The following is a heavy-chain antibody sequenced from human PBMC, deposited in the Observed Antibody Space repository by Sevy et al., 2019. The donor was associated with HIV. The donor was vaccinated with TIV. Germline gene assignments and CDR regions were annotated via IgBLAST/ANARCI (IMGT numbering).Heavy chain of an antibody. V-gene: IGHV1-24*01. D-gene: IGHD3-10*01. CDR3: ATTRTERNWYGEAFYYYYAMDV. CDR2: FDPQNGRI. CDR1: GDSLTELS. J-gene: IGHJ6*02. Sequence: ASVKVSCKVTGDSLTELSMFWVRQAPGKGLEWMGGFDPQNGRIIYAQKFEARVTMTEDKSAETAYMELTTLKIEDTAGYFCATTRTERNWYGEAFYYYYAMDVWGQGTSVTVSS.